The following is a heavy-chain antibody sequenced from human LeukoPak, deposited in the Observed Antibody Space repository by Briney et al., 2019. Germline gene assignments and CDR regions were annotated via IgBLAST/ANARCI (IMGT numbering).Heavy chain of an antibody. J-gene: IGHJ4*02. CDR2: INHSGST. CDR3: ARVYCSGGSCYVGMFDY. Sequence: PSETLSLTCAVYGGSFSGYYWSWIRQPPGKGLEWIGEINHSGSTNYNPSLKSRVTISVDTSKNQFSLKLSSVTAADTAVYYCARVYCSGGSCYVGMFDYWGQGTLVTVSS. D-gene: IGHD2-15*01. V-gene: IGHV4-34*01. CDR1: GGSFSGYY.